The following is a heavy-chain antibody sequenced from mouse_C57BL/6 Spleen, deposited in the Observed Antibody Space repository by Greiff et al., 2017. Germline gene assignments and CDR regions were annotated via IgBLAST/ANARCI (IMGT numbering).Heavy chain of an antibody. CDR3: ARDDFFDY. V-gene: IGHV5-4*01. J-gene: IGHJ2*01. CDR2: ISDGGSYT. CDR1: GFTFSSYA. Sequence: EVKLMESGGGLVKPGGSLKLSCAASGFTFSSYAMSWVRQTPEKRLEWVATISDGGSYTYYPDNVKGQFTISRDNAKNNLYLQMSHLKSEDTAMYYCARDDFFDYWGQGTTLTVSS.